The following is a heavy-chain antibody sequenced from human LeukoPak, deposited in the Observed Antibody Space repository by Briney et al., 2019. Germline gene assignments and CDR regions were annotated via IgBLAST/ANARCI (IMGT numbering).Heavy chain of an antibody. CDR2: INHRGTT. D-gene: IGHD1-1*01. J-gene: IGHJ4*02. Sequence: SETLSLTCAVYGGSFSDYYWSWIRQPPGKGLEWIGEINHRGTTNYNPSLKGRVTISVDTSKNQFSLKLKSVTAADTAVYYCARLTTIVYYFDYWGQGTLVTVSS. V-gene: IGHV4-34*01. CDR3: ARLTTIVYYFDY. CDR1: GGSFSDYY.